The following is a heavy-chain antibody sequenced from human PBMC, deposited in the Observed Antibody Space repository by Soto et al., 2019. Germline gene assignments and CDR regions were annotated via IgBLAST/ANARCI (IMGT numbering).Heavy chain of an antibody. Sequence: SETLSLTCTVSVVSITAYFWSWIRQPAGEAPQWLGRIYASWMTTYNPSLKSRVTMFVSQTQVSLRLTSVTAADTAVYYCARHFDVDPSLDHYYFDLWGRGALVTVSS. V-gene: IGHV4-4*07. CDR1: VVSITAYF. CDR2: IYASWMT. D-gene: IGHD3-9*01. CDR3: ARHFDVDPSLDHYYFDL. J-gene: IGHJ2*01.